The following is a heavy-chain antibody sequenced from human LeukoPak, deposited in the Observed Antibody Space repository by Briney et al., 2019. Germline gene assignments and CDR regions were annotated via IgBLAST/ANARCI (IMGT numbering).Heavy chain of an antibody. Sequence: SETLSLTCTVSGDSISNYFWSWIRQPAGKGLEWIGRLYTSGNTNYNPSLKSRVTMSADTSKNQSSLKLSSVTAADTAVYYCARGPYCSRGTCSLDYWGQGTLVTVSS. CDR2: LYTSGNT. J-gene: IGHJ4*02. D-gene: IGHD2-15*01. V-gene: IGHV4-4*07. CDR3: ARGPYCSRGTCSLDY. CDR1: GDSISNYF.